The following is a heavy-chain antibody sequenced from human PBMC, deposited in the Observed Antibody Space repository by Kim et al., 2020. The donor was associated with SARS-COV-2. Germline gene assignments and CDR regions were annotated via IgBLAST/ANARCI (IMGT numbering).Heavy chain of an antibody. Sequence: GGSLRLSCAASGFTFSNYAMSWVRQSPGKGLEWVSAISGSGGSTYYADSVKGRFTISRDNSKNTLYLQMNSLRAEDTAVYYCAKGLGYSSGSLDYWGQGTLVTVSS. CDR2: ISGSGGST. V-gene: IGHV3-23*01. CDR3: AKGLGYSSGSLDY. D-gene: IGHD6-19*01. CDR1: GFTFSNYA. J-gene: IGHJ4*02.